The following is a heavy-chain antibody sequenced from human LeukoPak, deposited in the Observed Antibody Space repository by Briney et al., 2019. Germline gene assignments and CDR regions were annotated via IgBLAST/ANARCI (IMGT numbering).Heavy chain of an antibody. CDR1: GFTFDDYA. CDR3: AKESYDILTGSYNY. CDR2: ISWNSGSI. D-gene: IGHD3-9*01. Sequence: PGRSLRLSCAASGFTFDDYAMHWVRQAPGKGLEWVSGISWNSGSIGYADSVKGRFTISRDNAKNSLYLQMNSLRAEDTALYYWAKESYDILTGSYNYWGQGTLVTVSS. J-gene: IGHJ4*02. V-gene: IGHV3-9*01.